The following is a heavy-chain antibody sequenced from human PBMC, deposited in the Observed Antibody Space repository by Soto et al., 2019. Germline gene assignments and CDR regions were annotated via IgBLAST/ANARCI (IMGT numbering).Heavy chain of an antibody. CDR1: GFTLTRYS. CDR3: ARESEDLTSNFDY. CDR2: ISSTTNYI. J-gene: IGHJ4*02. Sequence: PGGSLRLSCAASGFTLTRYSMNWVRQAPGKGLEWVSSISSTTNYIYYGDSMKGRFTISRDNAKNSLYLEMNILRAEDTAVYYCARESEDLTSNFDYWGQGTLVTVSS. V-gene: IGHV3-21*06.